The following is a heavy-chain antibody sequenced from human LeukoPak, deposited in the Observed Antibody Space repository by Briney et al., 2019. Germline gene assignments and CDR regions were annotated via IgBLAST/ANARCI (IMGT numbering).Heavy chain of an antibody. V-gene: IGHV4-59*01. Sequence: SETLSLTCTVSGGSISSFYWSWIRQPPGKGLEWIGYIYSSGSTNYNPSLKSRVTISVGTSKNQFSLKLSSVTAADTAVYYCARSAGGVYYYDSSGYYYWGQGTLVTVSS. CDR1: GGSISSFY. CDR3: ARSAGGVYYYDSSGYYY. CDR2: IYSSGST. J-gene: IGHJ4*02. D-gene: IGHD3-22*01.